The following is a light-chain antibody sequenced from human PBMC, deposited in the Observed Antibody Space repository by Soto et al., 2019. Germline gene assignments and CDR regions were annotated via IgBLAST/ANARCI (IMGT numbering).Light chain of an antibody. CDR1: QSVSSY. CDR2: DAS. Sequence: EIVLTQSPATLSLSPEERATLSCRASQSVSSYLAWYQQKPGQAPRLLIYDASNRATGIQARFSGSGSGTDFTLTISSLEPEDFAVYYCQQRSNWPPGLTFGGGTKVEIK. V-gene: IGKV3-11*01. J-gene: IGKJ4*01. CDR3: QQRSNWPPGLT.